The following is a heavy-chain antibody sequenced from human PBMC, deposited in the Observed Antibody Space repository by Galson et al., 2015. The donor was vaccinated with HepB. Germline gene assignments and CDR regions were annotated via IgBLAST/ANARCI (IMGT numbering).Heavy chain of an antibody. J-gene: IGHJ4*02. V-gene: IGHV6-1*01. CDR3: ARTSGNFDY. CDR1: GDSVSSKSAA. D-gene: IGHD3-10*01. CDR2: TYYRSKWYN. Sequence: CAISGDSVSSKSAAWNWIRQSPSRGLEWLGRTYYRSKWYNDYALSVKSRISINPDTSKNQFSLQLNSVTPEDTAMYFCARTSGNFDYWDQGTLVTVSS.